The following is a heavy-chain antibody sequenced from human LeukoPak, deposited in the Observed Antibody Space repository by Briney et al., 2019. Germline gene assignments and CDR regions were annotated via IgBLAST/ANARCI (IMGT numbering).Heavy chain of an antibody. D-gene: IGHD3-9*01. Sequence: GASVKLSCTVSGYTLTELSMHWVRQAPGKGLEWMGGFDPEDGETIYAQKFQGRVTMTEDTSTDTAYMELSSLRSEDTAVYYCAGRYFDFADYWGQGTLVTVSS. CDR2: FDPEDGET. CDR1: GYTLTELS. CDR3: AGRYFDFADY. V-gene: IGHV1-24*01. J-gene: IGHJ4*02.